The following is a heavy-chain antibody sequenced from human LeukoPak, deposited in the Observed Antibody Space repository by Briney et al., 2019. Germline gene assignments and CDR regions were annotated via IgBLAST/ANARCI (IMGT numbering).Heavy chain of an antibody. V-gene: IGHV4-34*01. D-gene: IGHD3-3*01. CDR2: INHSGST. CDR1: GGSFSGYY. J-gene: IGHJ6*02. CDR3: ARSYYDFWSGSPYGMGV. Sequence: SETLSLTCAVYGGSFSGYYWSWIRQPPGKGLEWIGEINHSGSTNYNPSLKSRVTISVDTSKNQFSLKLSSVTAADTAVYYCARSYYDFWSGSPYGMGVWGQGTTVTVSS.